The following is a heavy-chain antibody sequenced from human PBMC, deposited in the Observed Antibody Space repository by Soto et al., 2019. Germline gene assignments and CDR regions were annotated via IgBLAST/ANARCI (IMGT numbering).Heavy chain of an antibody. Sequence: ASVKVSCKASGYTFTSYGISWVRQAPGQGLEWMGWISAYNGNTNYAQKLQGRVTMTTDTSTSTAYMELRSLRSDDTAVYYCAREDYTIFGVVMGGPYYYYGMDVWGQGTTVTVSS. CDR1: GYTFTSYG. CDR3: AREDYTIFGVVMGGPYYYYGMDV. V-gene: IGHV1-18*01. D-gene: IGHD3-3*01. CDR2: ISAYNGNT. J-gene: IGHJ6*02.